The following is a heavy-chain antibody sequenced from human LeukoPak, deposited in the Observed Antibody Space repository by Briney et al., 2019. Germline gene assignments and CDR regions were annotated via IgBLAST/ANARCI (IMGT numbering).Heavy chain of an antibody. V-gene: IGHV4-39*01. CDR1: GGSISSSSYY. Sequence: SETLSLTCTVSGGSISSSSYYWGWIRQPPGKGLEWIGNIFFSGSTYYNPSLKSRVTISVDTSKNQFSLKLSSVTAAGTAVYYCARLTAMSPYYFDYWGQGTLVTVSS. J-gene: IGHJ4*02. CDR2: IFFSGST. CDR3: ARLTAMSPYYFDY.